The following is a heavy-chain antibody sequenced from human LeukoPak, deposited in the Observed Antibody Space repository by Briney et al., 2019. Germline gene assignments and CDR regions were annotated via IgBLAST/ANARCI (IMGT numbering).Heavy chain of an antibody. J-gene: IGHJ5*02. CDR3: ATEQWLVSRNWFDP. CDR2: MSPNSGNT. CDR1: GYTFTSYD. V-gene: IGHV1-8*01. D-gene: IGHD6-19*01. Sequence: ASVKVSCKASGYTFTSYDINWVRQATGQGLEWMGWMSPNSGNTGYAQKFQGRVTMTRNTSISTAYMELSSLRSEDTAVYYCATEQWLVSRNWFDPWGQGTLVTVSS.